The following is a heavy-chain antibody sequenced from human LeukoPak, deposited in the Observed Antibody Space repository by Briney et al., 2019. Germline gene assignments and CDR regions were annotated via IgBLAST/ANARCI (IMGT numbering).Heavy chain of an antibody. CDR2: ISAQHGQT. CDR1: GYSENFYG. J-gene: IGHJ4*02. D-gene: IGHD2-8*01. V-gene: IGHV1-18*01. Sequence: ASVKVSCKTSGYSENFYGITWVRQVAGQGLEWMGWISAQHGQTEYAPNSQDRVTMTTDTYTDTAYMELRSLRSDDTAVYYCAGSLGYCTSNVCYLKYWGQGTLVTVSS. CDR3: AGSLGYCTSNVCYLKY.